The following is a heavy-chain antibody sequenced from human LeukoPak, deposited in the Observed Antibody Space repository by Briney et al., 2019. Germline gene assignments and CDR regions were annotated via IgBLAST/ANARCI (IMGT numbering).Heavy chain of an antibody. Sequence: PGGSLRLSRAASGLTFRDYAMNWVRQAPGKGLEWVSTISGSGGSTYYADSVKGRFTISRDNSKNTLYLQMNSLRAEDTAVYYCARKDYYYYDMDVWGQGTTVTVSS. CDR3: ARKDYYYYDMDV. CDR2: ISGSGGST. CDR1: GLTFRDYA. V-gene: IGHV3-23*01. J-gene: IGHJ6*02.